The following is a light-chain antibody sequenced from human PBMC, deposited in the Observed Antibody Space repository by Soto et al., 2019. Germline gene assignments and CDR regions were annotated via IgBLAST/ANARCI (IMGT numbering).Light chain of an antibody. CDR2: AAS. V-gene: IGKV1-27*01. J-gene: IGKJ3*01. Sequence: DIQMTQSPSSLSASVGDRVTITCRASQGIINYLAWYQQKPGKVPKLLIYAASSLQSGVPSRFSGSGSGTDFTLTISVLEAEDVATYYCQNSTVAPCPFGPGTKVD. CDR1: QGIINY. CDR3: QNSTVAPCP.